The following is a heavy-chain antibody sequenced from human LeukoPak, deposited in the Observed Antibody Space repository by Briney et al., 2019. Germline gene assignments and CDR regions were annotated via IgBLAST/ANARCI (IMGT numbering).Heavy chain of an antibody. V-gene: IGHV3-23*01. CDR3: AKAPAVGYYGSGSYYFDY. CDR2: ITGSGGTT. Sequence: PGGSLRLSCAASGFTFSSYAMSWVRQAPGKGLEWVSAITGSGGTTYYADSVKGRFTISRDNSKNTLYLQMNSLSAEDTAVYYCAKAPAVGYYGSGSYYFDYWGQGTLVTVSS. J-gene: IGHJ4*02. CDR1: GFTFSSYA. D-gene: IGHD3-10*01.